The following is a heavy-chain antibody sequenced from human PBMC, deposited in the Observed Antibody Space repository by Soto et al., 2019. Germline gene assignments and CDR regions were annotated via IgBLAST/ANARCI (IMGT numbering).Heavy chain of an antibody. CDR1: GGSLSTVDYW. CDR3: ARGPSGDKVDS. V-gene: IGHV4-30-4*01. Sequence: QVQLQESGPGLVKPSQTLSLTCTVSGGSLSTVDYWWSWIRQSPTMGLEWIGHIYDGGRTYNNPSLESRVTMSVDTSKSQLSLTLSSASAADTALYYCARGPSGDKVDSWGQGTLVTVAS. CDR2: IYDGGRT. D-gene: IGHD7-27*01. J-gene: IGHJ4*02.